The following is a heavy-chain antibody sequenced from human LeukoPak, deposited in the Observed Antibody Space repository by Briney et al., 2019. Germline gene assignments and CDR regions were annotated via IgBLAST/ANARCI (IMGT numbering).Heavy chain of an antibody. J-gene: IGHJ4*02. V-gene: IGHV4-34*01. D-gene: IGHD6-19*01. Sequence: SETLSLTCAVYGGSFSGYYWSWIRQPPGKGLEWIGSIYYSGSTYYNPSLKSRVTISVDTSKNQFSLKLSSVTAADTAVYYCARLRSGWTGFILYWGQGTLVTVSS. CDR3: ARLRSGWTGFILY. CDR1: GGSFSGYY. CDR2: IYYSGST.